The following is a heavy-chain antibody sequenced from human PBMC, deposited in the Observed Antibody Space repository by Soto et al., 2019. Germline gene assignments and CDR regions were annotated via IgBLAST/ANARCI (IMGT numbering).Heavy chain of an antibody. CDR2: IKSKTDGGTT. CDR3: TTDPVTMIVVVPSSG. V-gene: IGHV3-15*07. J-gene: IGHJ4*02. Sequence: PGGSLRLSCAASGFTFSNAWMTWFRQAPRKGLEWVGRIKSKTDGGTTDYAAPVKGRFTISRDDSKNTLYLQMNSLKTEDTAVYYCTTDPVTMIVVVPSSGWGQGTLVTVSS. CDR1: GFTFSNAW. D-gene: IGHD3-22*01.